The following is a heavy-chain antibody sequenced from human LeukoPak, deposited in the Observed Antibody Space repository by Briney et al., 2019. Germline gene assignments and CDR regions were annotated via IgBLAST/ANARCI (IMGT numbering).Heavy chain of an antibody. D-gene: IGHD2-15*01. J-gene: IGHJ4*02. CDR2: IRFDGSHK. V-gene: IGHV3-30*02. CDR1: GFNFRNYA. CDR3: TRSAYCTGGTCYSKTFDY. Sequence: GGSLRLSCAASGFNFRNYAMHWVRQAPGKEPEWVALIRFDGSHKYYADSVKGRFTISRGNSRDTLSLQMSSLRAEDTAVYYCTRSAYCTGGTCYSKTFDYWGQGTLVTVSS.